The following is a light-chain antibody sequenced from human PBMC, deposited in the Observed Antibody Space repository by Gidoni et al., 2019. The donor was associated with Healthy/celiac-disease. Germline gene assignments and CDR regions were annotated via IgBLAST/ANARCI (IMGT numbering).Light chain of an antibody. J-gene: IGKJ3*01. Sequence: DIQMTQSPSSLSASVGDRVTITCRASQSISSFLNWYHQKPGKAPKLLIYAASSLQSRVPSRFSGSGSGTDFTLTISSLQPEDFATYYCQQSYSTPLGFGPGTKVDIK. V-gene: IGKV1-39*01. CDR2: AAS. CDR3: QQSYSTPLG. CDR1: QSISSF.